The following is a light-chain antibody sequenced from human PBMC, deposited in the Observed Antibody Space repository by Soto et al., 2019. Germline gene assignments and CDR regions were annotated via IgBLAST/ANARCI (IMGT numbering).Light chain of an antibody. J-gene: IGKJ5*01. CDR2: DAS. CDR3: QQYNNWPPIT. CDR1: QSVSSY. V-gene: IGKV3-15*01. Sequence: EIVLTQSPATLSLSPGERATLSCRASQSVSSYLAWYQQKPGQAPRLLIYDASNRATGIPARFSGSGSGTEFTLTISSLQSEDFAVYYCQQYNNWPPITFGQGTRLDI.